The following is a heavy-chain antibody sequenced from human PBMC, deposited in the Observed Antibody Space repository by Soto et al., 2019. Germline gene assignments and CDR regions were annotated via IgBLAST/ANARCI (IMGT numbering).Heavy chain of an antibody. CDR3: ARLFTENYNIVY. J-gene: IGHJ4*01. CDR2: IFHSGST. CDR1: GGSISSNSHY. V-gene: IGHV4-39*01. Sequence: SETLSLTCTVSGGSISSNSHYWGWIRQTPGKGLEWIGSIFHSGSTKYSASLKSRVTISVDTSKDQFSLRLSSVTAADTAVYFCARLFTENYNIVYWGHGTLVTVSS. D-gene: IGHD1-20*01.